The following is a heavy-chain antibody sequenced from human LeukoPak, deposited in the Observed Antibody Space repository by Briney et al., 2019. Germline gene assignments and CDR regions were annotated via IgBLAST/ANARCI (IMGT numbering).Heavy chain of an antibody. D-gene: IGHD2-15*01. J-gene: IGHJ4*02. CDR2: LSSSSTYV. CDR3: ARVRCSGGGCFYNFDY. V-gene: IGHV3-21*01. Sequence: GGSLRLACAASGFTFSTYSMNWVRQAPGKGLEWVSSLSSSSTYVYYADSVKGRFTISRDNAKKSLYLKMNSLRAEDTAVYYCARVRCSGGGCFYNFDYWGQGSLVTVSS. CDR1: GFTFSTYS.